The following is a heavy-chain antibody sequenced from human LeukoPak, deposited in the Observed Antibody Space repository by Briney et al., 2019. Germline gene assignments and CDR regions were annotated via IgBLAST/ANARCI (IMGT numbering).Heavy chain of an antibody. Sequence: GGSLRLSCAASGFTFSSYEMDWVRQAPGKGLEWVSYISSSGSTIYYADSVKGRFTISRDNAKNSLYLQMNSLRAEDTAVYYCARDIQHYYMDVWGKGTTVTVAS. CDR3: ARDIQHYYMDV. CDR1: GFTFSSYE. CDR2: ISSSGSTI. J-gene: IGHJ6*03. V-gene: IGHV3-48*03. D-gene: IGHD2-21*01.